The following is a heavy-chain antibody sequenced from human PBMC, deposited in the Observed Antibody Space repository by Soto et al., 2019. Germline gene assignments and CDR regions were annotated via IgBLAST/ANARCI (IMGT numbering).Heavy chain of an antibody. CDR3: AKEGATVTTRADY. V-gene: IGHV3-23*04. CDR2: ISGSGGST. J-gene: IGHJ4*02. CDR1: GGTFSSYA. Sequence: VQLVQSGAEVKKPGSSVKVSCKASGGTFSSYAMSWVRQAPGKGLEWVSAISGSGGSTYYADSVKGRFTISRDNSKNTLYLQMNSLRAEDTAVYYCAKEGATVTTRADYWGQGTLVTVSS. D-gene: IGHD4-17*01.